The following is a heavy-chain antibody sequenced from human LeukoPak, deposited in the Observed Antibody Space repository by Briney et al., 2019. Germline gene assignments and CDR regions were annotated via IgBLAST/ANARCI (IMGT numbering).Heavy chain of an antibody. V-gene: IGHV4-59*01. D-gene: IGHD1-26*01. CDR1: GVSISSYY. CDR3: ARDLSLRGAFDI. Sequence: SETLSLTCTVSGVSISSYYWSWIRQPPGKGLEWIGYIYYTGTTNYNPSLKSRLTISLDTSKNQFSLKLSSVTAADTAVYYCARDLSLRGAFDIWGQGTMVTVSS. J-gene: IGHJ3*02. CDR2: IYYTGTT.